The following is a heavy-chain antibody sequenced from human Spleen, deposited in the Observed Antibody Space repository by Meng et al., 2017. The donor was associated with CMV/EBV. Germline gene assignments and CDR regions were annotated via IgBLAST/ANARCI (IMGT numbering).Heavy chain of an antibody. D-gene: IGHD5-24*01. CDR2: ISYDGINK. CDR3: ARDRLRESDGYNSDWFDP. Sequence: GESLKISCGASGFRFNTYAMHWVRQAPGKGLEWVAVISYDGINKFYSDSVEGRFTISRDTSKNTLYLQMNRLRAEDTGLYYCARDRLRESDGYNSDWFDPWGQGTLVTVSS. V-gene: IGHV3-30*04. CDR1: GFRFNTYA. J-gene: IGHJ5*02.